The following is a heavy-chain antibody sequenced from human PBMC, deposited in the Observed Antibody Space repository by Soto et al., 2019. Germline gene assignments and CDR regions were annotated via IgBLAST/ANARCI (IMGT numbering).Heavy chain of an antibody. Sequence: SYTVSLTSTVSGGSISSNYWTLIRQPPGKGLEWIGYVYNSGNTKYNPSLKSRVTISEDTSKSQFSLKVNAMTAADTAVYYCARYRREAVAGYTLDKWRQGIVVTV. CDR2: VYNSGNT. CDR3: ARYRREAVAGYTLDK. CDR1: GGSISSNY. V-gene: IGHV4-59*01. J-gene: IGHJ1*01. D-gene: IGHD6-13*01.